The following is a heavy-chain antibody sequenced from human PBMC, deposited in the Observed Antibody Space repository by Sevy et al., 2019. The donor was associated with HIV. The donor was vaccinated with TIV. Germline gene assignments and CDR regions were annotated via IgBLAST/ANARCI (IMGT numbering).Heavy chain of an antibody. CDR3: ARLPRGYSNWFDP. CDR1: GGSISSGSYY. J-gene: IGHJ5*02. CDR2: IYTSGST. V-gene: IGHV4-61*02. Sequence: SETLSLTCTVSGGSISSGSYYWSWIRQPAGKGLESIGRIYTSGSTNYNPSLKSRVTMSVDTSKNQFSLKLSSVTAPDTAVYYCARLPRGYSNWFDPWGQGTLVTVSS. D-gene: IGHD2-2*03.